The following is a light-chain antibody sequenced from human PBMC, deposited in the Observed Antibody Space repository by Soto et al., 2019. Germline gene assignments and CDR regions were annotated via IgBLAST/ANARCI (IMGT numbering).Light chain of an antibody. Sequence: QSVLTQPPSVSGSPGQSVTISCTGTSSGVGSYNRVSWYQQPPRTARKLMIYEVSNQPSGVPDRCSGSKSGNTAALTISGLEAEYEADYYCSSYTSSSTYVFGTGTKVTVL. CDR1: SSGVGSYNR. J-gene: IGLJ1*01. CDR3: SSYTSSSTYV. V-gene: IGLV2-18*02. CDR2: EVS.